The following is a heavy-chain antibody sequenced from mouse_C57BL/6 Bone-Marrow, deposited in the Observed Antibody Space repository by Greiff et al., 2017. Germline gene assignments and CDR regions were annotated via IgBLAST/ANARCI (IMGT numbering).Heavy chain of an antibody. V-gene: IGHV1-58*01. CDR1: GYTFTSYG. CDR2: IYIGNGYT. D-gene: IGHD2-2*01. J-gene: IGHJ3*01. Sequence: DVQLKESGAELVRPGSSVKMSCKTSGYTFTSYGINWVQQRPGQGLEWIGFIYIGNGYTEYNEKFTGKAPLTSDTSSSTAYMQLSSLTSEDSAIYFCARGIIYYGYDGRFAYWGQGTLVTVSA. CDR3: ARGIIYYGYDGRFAY.